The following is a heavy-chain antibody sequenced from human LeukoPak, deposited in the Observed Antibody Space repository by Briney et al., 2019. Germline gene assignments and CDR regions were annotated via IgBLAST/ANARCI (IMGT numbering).Heavy chain of an antibody. CDR2: INPNSGGT. CDR3: AGGDYDILTGHTTTFDY. J-gene: IGHJ4*02. CDR1: GYTFTGYY. D-gene: IGHD3-9*01. V-gene: IGHV1-2*02. Sequence: ASVKVSCKASGYTFTGYYMHWVLQAPGQGLEWMGWINPNSGGTNYAQRFQGRVTMTRDTSISTAYMELNRLTSDDTAVYYCAGGDYDILTGHTTTFDYWGQGTLVTVSS.